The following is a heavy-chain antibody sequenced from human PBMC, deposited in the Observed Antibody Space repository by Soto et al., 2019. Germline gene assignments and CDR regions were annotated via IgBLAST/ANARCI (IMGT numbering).Heavy chain of an antibody. CDR1: GYTFTGYY. J-gene: IGHJ6*03. CDR3: ARGAVVVAATYYYYYMDV. D-gene: IGHD2-15*01. Sequence: ASVKVSCKASGYTFTGYYMHWVRQAPGQGLEWMGWINPNSGGTNYAQKFQGWVTMTRDTSISTAYMELSRLRSDDTAVYYCARGAVVVAATYYYYYMDVWGEGTTVTVSS. V-gene: IGHV1-2*04. CDR2: INPNSGGT.